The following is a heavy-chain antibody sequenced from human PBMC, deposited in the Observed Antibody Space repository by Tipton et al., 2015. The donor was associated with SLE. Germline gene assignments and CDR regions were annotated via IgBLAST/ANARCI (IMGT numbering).Heavy chain of an antibody. CDR1: GASISSYY. CDR3: ARGRGSSSSGHY. J-gene: IGHJ4*02. D-gene: IGHD6-6*01. V-gene: IGHV4-59*12. CDR2: IYYSGST. Sequence: TLSLTCTVSGASISSYYWSWIRQPPGKGLEWIGYIYYSGSTIHNPSLKSRVTMSADTSKNQFSLKLSSVTAADTAVYYCARGRGSSSSGHYWGQGTLVTVSS.